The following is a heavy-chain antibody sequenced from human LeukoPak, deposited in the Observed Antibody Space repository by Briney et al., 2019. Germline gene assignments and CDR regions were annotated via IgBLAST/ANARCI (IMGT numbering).Heavy chain of an antibody. Sequence: ASVKVSCKASGGTFSSYAISWVRQAPGQGLEWMVGIIPIFGTANYAQKFQGRVTITADESTSTAYMELSSLRSEDTAVYYCARGDTRGYSYGSPTAYDYWGQGTLVTVSS. D-gene: IGHD5-18*01. CDR1: GGTFSSYA. CDR2: IIPIFGTA. CDR3: ARGDTRGYSYGSPTAYDY. J-gene: IGHJ4*02. V-gene: IGHV1-69*13.